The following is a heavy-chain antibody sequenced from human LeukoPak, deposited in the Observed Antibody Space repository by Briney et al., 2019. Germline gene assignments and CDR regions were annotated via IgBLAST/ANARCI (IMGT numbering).Heavy chain of an antibody. Sequence: ASVKVSCKASGYTFTAQYMHWVRQAPGQGLEWMGWINPNNGDTKYAQSFLGRVTMTKDTSTTTAYMELSSLRSDDTAVYFCASYPRSIPTPPFDYWGQGTLVTVSS. D-gene: IGHD2-21*01. CDR2: INPNNGDT. J-gene: IGHJ4*02. V-gene: IGHV1-2*02. CDR3: ASYPRSIPTPPFDY. CDR1: GYTFTAQY.